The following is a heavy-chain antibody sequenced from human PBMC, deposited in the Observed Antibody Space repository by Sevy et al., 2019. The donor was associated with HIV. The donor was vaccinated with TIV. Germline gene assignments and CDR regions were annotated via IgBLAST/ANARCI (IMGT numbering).Heavy chain of an antibody. Sequence: ASVKVSCKVSGYTLNEFSMHWVRQAPGKGLEWMTTFDPEDGDPEDGKTIYAQKFLGRVTVTEDTSTDTAYMELSSLRSEDTAVYYCATTKDYYDSSDHPFDDWGQGTLVTVSS. J-gene: IGHJ4*02. CDR3: ATTKDYYDSSDHPFDD. D-gene: IGHD3-22*01. V-gene: IGHV1-24*01. CDR2: FDPEDGDPEDGKT. CDR1: GYTLNEFS.